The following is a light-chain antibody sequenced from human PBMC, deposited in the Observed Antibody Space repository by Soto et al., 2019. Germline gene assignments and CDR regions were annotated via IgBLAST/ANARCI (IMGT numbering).Light chain of an antibody. CDR3: QTWGTGNRV. Sequence: QPVLTQSPSASASLGASVKLTCTLSGGHNNSAIAWHQQQPERGPRYVMKFGSDGSHSKGDGMPYCFSGSSTAAERYLTSSDLQSEDEADYSCQTWGTGNRVFGGGTKLTVL. J-gene: IGLJ2*01. CDR2: FGSDGSH. V-gene: IGLV4-69*01. CDR1: GGHNNSA.